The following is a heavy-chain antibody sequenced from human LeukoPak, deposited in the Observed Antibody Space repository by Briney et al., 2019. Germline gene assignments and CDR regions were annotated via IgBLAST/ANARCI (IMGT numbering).Heavy chain of an antibody. D-gene: IGHD5/OR15-5a*01. J-gene: IGHJ4*02. V-gene: IGHV3-23*01. CDR3: AKVSWESTSQDFDC. Sequence: PGGSLRLSCAPSGFTFSSHAMGWVRQAPGKGLEWVSGISGNGAGTYYRDSVKGRFTISRDNSKDTLYLQMDSLRAEDTAVYYCAKVSWESTSQDFDCWGQGTLVTVSS. CDR1: GFTFSSHA. CDR2: ISGNGAGT.